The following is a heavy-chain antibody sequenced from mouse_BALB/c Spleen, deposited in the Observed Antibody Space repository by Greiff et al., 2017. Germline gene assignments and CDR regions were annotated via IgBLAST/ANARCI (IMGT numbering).Heavy chain of an antibody. CDR2: ILPGSGST. Sequence: QVQLKQSGAELMKPGASVKISCKATGYTFSSYWIEWVKQRPGHGLEWIGEILPGSGSTNYNEKFKGKATFTADTSSNTAYMQLSSLTSEDSAVYYCARHGYDAWFAYWGQGTLVTVSA. CDR3: ARHGYDAWFAY. D-gene: IGHD2-2*01. CDR1: GYTFSSYW. J-gene: IGHJ3*01. V-gene: IGHV1-9*01.